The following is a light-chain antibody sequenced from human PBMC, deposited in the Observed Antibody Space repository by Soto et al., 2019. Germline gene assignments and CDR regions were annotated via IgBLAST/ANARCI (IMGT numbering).Light chain of an antibody. CDR2: GAS. J-gene: IGKJ1*01. CDR3: QQYGSSPLT. CDR1: QSVSSSY. V-gene: IGKV3-20*01. Sequence: DILLTQSPGTLSLSPGARATLSCRASQSVSSSYLAWYQQKPGQAPRILIYGASSRATGIPDRFSGSGSGTDFTLTISRLEPEDFAVYYCQQYGSSPLTLGQGTKVDIK.